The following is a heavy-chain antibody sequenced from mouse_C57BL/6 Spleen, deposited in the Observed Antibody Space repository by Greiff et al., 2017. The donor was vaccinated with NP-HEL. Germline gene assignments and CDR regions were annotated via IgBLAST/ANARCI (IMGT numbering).Heavy chain of an antibody. CDR1: GYTFTSYW. V-gene: IGHV1-55*01. J-gene: IGHJ1*03. CDR3: ERNYYGSSPNWYFDV. D-gene: IGHD1-1*01. Sequence: QVHVKQPGAELVKPGASVKMSCKASGYTFTSYWITWVKQRPGQGLEWIGDIYPGSGSTNYNEKFKSKATLTVDTSSSTAYMQLSSLTSEDSAVYYCERNYYGSSPNWYFDVWGTGTTVTVSS. CDR2: IYPGSGST.